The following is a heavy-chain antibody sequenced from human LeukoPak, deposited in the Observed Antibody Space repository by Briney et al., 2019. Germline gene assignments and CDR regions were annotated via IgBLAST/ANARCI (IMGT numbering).Heavy chain of an antibody. Sequence: PSETLSLTCTVSGNSFGDYYWSWIRQPAGKGLEWIGRIYTSGSTTYNPSLKSRVTMSVDTSKSQFSLNLMSVTAADTAVYYCARVTGYMIEDYFDYWGQGTLVTVSS. V-gene: IGHV4-4*07. CDR1: GNSFGDYY. J-gene: IGHJ4*02. D-gene: IGHD3-22*01. CDR2: IYTSGST. CDR3: ARVTGYMIEDYFDY.